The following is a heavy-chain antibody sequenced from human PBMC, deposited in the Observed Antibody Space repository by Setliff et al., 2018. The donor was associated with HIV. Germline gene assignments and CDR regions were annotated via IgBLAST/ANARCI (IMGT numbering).Heavy chain of an antibody. CDR2: IKQDGSEK. Sequence: GGSLRLSCAASGFTFSTYWMSWVRQAPGEGLEWVANIKQDGSEKNYMDSVKGRFTISRDNAKNSLYLQMNSLRAEDTAVYYCARPNYYDSSGSFDYWGQGTLVTVSS. CDR1: GFTFSTYW. CDR3: ARPNYYDSSGSFDY. D-gene: IGHD3-22*01. V-gene: IGHV3-7*02. J-gene: IGHJ4*02.